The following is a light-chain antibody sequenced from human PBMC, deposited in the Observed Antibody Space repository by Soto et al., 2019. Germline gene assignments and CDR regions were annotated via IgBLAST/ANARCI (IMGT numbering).Light chain of an antibody. J-gene: IGKJ4*01. CDR2: DAS. CDR3: HQRSNKPPIN. Sequence: ELVLTQSPATLSLSPGERATLSCRASLSVSSYLAWYQQKPGQAPRLLIYDASNKATRIPPRFSGSGSGTDFTLTISSLEPEDLAVYYCHQRSNKPPINFGGGTNVEI. V-gene: IGKV3-11*01. CDR1: LSVSSY.